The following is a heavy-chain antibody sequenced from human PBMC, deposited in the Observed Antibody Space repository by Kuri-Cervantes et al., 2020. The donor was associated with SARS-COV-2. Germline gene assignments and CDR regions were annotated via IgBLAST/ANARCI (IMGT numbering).Heavy chain of an antibody. J-gene: IGHJ6*03. CDR2: INPSGGGT. V-gene: IGHV1-46*03. CDR1: GYTFTDYY. D-gene: IGHD2-21*01. Sequence: ASVKVSCKASGYTFTDYYIHWVRQAPGQGLEWMGIINPSGGGTTYAQNFQGRVTMTKDTSASTVYMELSSLRSEDTAVYYCARVSSPHTPYFYYYYMAVWGKGPTVTVSS. CDR3: ARVSSPHTPYFYYYYMAV.